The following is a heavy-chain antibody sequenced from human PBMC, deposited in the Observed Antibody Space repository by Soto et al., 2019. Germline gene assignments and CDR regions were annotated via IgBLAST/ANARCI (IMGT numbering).Heavy chain of an antibody. Sequence: CAASGFTFSSYAMHWVRQAPGKGLEYVSAISSNGGSTYYADSVKGRFTISRDNSKNTLYLQMGSLRAEDMAVYYCARETPPYYDTPGAFDIWGQGTMVTVSS. D-gene: IGHD3-22*01. J-gene: IGHJ3*02. CDR3: ARETPPYYDTPGAFDI. V-gene: IGHV3-64*02. CDR2: ISSNGGST. CDR1: GFTFSSYA.